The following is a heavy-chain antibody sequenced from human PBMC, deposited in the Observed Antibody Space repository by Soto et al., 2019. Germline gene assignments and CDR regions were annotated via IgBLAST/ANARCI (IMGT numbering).Heavy chain of an antibody. Sequence: QVQLVQSGAEVKTPGASVKVSCKASGYTFTDYDINWVRQAPGQGLEWVGRMNPCSGKTDNAQNFQARVTMTRDTTISTADLELRNLGYEDTAVFSCAPWCRDGWYTAFFCGQGTLVTVAS. CDR1: GYTFTDYD. J-gene: IGHJ4*02. CDR2: MNPCSGKT. CDR3: APWCRDGWYTAFF. D-gene: IGHD6-19*01. V-gene: IGHV1-8*01.